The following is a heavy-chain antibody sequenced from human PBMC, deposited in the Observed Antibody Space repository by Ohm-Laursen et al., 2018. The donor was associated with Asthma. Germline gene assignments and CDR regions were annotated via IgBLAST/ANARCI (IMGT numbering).Heavy chain of an antibody. V-gene: IGHV4-31*03. D-gene: IGHD3-22*01. CDR2: VYYSGIT. CDR1: GGSIGSDDYY. CDR3: ARGTFYYESTGYYFFDH. Sequence: PSETLSLTCTVSGGSIGSDDYYWSWIRQHPGKGLEWIGYVYYSGITYSNPSLRSRVSISVDTSKNQFSLKLSPVTAADTAVYYCARGTFYYESTGYYFFDHWGQGALVTVSS. J-gene: IGHJ4*02.